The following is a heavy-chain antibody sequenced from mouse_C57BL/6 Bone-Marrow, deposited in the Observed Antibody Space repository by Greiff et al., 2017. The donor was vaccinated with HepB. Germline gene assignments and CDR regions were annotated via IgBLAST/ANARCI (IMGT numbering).Heavy chain of an antibody. J-gene: IGHJ3*01. Sequence: EVQLVESGGGLVKPGGSLKLSCAASGFTFSSYAMSWVRQTPEKRLEWVATISDGGSYTYYPDNVKGRFTISRDNAKNNLYLQMSHLKSEDTAMYYCAREEASYDYLFAYWGQGTLVTVSA. CDR1: GFTFSSYA. CDR3: AREEASYDYLFAY. CDR2: ISDGGSYT. D-gene: IGHD2-4*01. V-gene: IGHV5-4*01.